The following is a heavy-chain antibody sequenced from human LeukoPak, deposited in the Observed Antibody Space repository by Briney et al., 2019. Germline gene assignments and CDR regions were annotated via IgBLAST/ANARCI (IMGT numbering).Heavy chain of an antibody. CDR3: ARSRGYCGGGSCYFDY. CDR2: ISAYNGNT. CDR1: GYTFTSYA. V-gene: IGHV1-18*01. Sequence: ASVKVCCKASGYTFTSYAISWVRQAPGQGLEWMGWISAYNGNTNYAQELQGRLTTTTDTSTSTAYMELRSLISDDAAVYYCARSRGYCGGGSCYFDYWGQGTLVTVSS. D-gene: IGHD2-15*01. J-gene: IGHJ4*02.